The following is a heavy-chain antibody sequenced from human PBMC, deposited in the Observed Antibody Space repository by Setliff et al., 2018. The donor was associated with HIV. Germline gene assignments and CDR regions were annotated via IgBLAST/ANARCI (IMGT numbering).Heavy chain of an antibody. J-gene: IGHJ6*02. CDR1: GYTFSTYW. CDR3: ARCSGSYPCDGMDV. D-gene: IGHD1-26*01. Sequence: GESLKISCQGSGYTFSTYWIAWVRQTPGKGMDWVGLIYPDKSDTRYSPSFQGQVTISADKSISIAYLQWNSLKASDTAMCYCARCSGSYPCDGMDVWGQGTTVTVS. CDR2: IYPDKSDT. V-gene: IGHV5-51*01.